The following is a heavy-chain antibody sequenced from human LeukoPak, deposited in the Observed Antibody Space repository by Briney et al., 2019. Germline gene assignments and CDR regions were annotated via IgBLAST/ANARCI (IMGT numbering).Heavy chain of an antibody. J-gene: IGHJ4*02. V-gene: IGHV1-18*01. Sequence: ASVKVSCKASGYTFTSYGVSWVRQAPGQGLEWMGWISVYNGNTDYAQKFQGRVTMTTDTSTSTAYVELRSLRSDDTAVYYCARSGIRGYSYVHLKNSEQDYWGQGTLVTVSS. CDR3: ARSGIRGYSYVHLKNSEQDY. D-gene: IGHD5-18*01. CDR2: ISVYNGNT. CDR1: GYTFTSYG.